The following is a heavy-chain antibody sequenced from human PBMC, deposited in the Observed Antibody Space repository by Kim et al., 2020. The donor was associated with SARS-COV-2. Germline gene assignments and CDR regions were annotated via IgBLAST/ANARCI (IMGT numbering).Heavy chain of an antibody. CDR3: AREGGGTSCPPFDY. D-gene: IGHD2-2*01. V-gene: IGHV4-4*07. J-gene: IGHJ4*02. Sequence: NPPPKSRVTMSVDTSKNPFSLERSSVTAADTAVYYCAREGGGTSCPPFDYWGQGTLVTVSS.